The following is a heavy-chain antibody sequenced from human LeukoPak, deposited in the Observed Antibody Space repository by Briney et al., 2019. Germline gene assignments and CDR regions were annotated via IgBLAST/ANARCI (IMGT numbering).Heavy chain of an antibody. CDR2: ISSSSSTI. CDR1: GFTFSSYS. D-gene: IGHD2-2*02. J-gene: IGHJ4*02. CDR3: ASLGCSSTSCHNY. V-gene: IGHV3-48*01. Sequence: GGSLRLSCAASGFTFSSYSMNWVRQAPGNGLEWVSYISSSSSTIYYADSVKGRFTISRDNAKNSLYLQMNGLRAEDTAVYYCASLGCSSTSCHNYWGQGTLVTVSS.